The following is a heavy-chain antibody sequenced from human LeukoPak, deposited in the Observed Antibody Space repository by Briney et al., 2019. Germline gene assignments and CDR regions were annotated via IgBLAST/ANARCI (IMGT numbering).Heavy chain of an antibody. CDR2: ISSSSSYI. J-gene: IGHJ4*02. Sequence: KAGGSLRLSCAASGFTFSSYSMNWVRQAPGKGLEWVSSISSSSSYIYYADSVKGRFTISRDNAKNSLYLQMNSLRAEDTAVYYCAREVRQQLVRSFDYWGQGTLVTVSS. D-gene: IGHD6-13*01. V-gene: IGHV3-21*01. CDR3: AREVRQQLVRSFDY. CDR1: GFTFSSYS.